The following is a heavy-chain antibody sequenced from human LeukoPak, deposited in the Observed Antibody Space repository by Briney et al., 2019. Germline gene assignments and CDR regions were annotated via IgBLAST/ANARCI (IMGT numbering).Heavy chain of an antibody. CDR1: GFTFSSYE. CDR2: IDSSASTI. V-gene: IGHV3-48*03. J-gene: IGHJ4*02. Sequence: GGSLRLSCTASGFTFSSYEMNWVRQAPGKGLEWVSYIDSSASTIYYVDSVKGRFTISRDNAKNSLYRQMHSLRADDTAVYYCARAPYSSGWYQFDYWGQGTLVTVSS. D-gene: IGHD6-19*01. CDR3: ARAPYSSGWYQFDY.